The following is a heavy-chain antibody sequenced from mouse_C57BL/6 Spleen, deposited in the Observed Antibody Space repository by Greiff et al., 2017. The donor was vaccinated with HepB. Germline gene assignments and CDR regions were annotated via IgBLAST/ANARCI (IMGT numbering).Heavy chain of an antibody. CDR1: GFTFSDYG. CDR2: ISSGSSTI. V-gene: IGHV5-17*01. D-gene: IGHD1-1*01. J-gene: IGHJ3*01. CDR3: ARDYGSSYPPWFAY. Sequence: EVNVVESGGGLVKPGGSLKLSCAASGFTFSDYGMHWVRQAPEKGLEWVAYISSGSSTIYYADTVKGRFTISRDNAKNTLFLQMTSLRSEDTAMYYCARDYGSSYPPWFAYWGQGTLVTVSA.